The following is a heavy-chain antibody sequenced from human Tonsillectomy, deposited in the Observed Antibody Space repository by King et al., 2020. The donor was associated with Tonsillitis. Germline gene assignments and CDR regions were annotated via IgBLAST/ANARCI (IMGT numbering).Heavy chain of an antibody. Sequence: QLVQSGAEVKKPGASVKVSCKASRYTFTSYYIHWVRQAPGQGLEWMGIINPSAGRPTYAQKLQGRVTMTRDTSTSTVYMELSSLRSDDTAVYYCARAPPCLYDSGYYFDYWGQGTLVTVSS. J-gene: IGHJ4*02. D-gene: IGHD3-22*01. V-gene: IGHV1-46*03. CDR2: INPSAGRP. CDR3: ARAPPCLYDSGYYFDY. CDR1: RYTFTSYY.